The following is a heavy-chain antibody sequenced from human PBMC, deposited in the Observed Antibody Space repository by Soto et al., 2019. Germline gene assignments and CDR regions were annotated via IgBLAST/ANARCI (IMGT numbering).Heavy chain of an antibody. Sequence: EVKLLESGGGLVQRGGSLRLSCAASGFTLTSYALSWVRQAPGKGLEWVSTISAGGAYTHHADSVKGRFTISRDNSHNPLFLQMNSLRAEDTAVYYCANLGVVGFGGVTATADYWGQGALVTVSS. CDR1: GFTLTSYA. CDR3: ANLGVVGFGGVTATADY. CDR2: ISAGGAYT. J-gene: IGHJ4*02. D-gene: IGHD3-16*01. V-gene: IGHV3-23*01.